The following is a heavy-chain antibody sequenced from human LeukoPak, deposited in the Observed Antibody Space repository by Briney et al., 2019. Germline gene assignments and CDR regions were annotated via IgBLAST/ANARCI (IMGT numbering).Heavy chain of an antibody. Sequence: PGKSLRLSCAASGLNFSSYGMHWVRQAPGKGLEWVAVIWYDGSNKYYADSVKGRFTISRDNSKNTLYLQMNSLRAEDTAVYYCARDQYIAAAGSYGMDVWGQGTTVTVSS. CDR1: GLNFSSYG. CDR2: IWYDGSNK. J-gene: IGHJ6*02. CDR3: ARDQYIAAAGSYGMDV. V-gene: IGHV3-33*01. D-gene: IGHD6-13*01.